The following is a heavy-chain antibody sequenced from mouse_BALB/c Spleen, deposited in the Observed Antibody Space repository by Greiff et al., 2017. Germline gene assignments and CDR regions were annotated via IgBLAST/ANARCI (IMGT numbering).Heavy chain of an antibody. CDR2: IRSKSNNYAT. V-gene: IGHV10-1*02. CDR3: VRNWYFDV. CDR1: GFTFNTYA. J-gene: IGHJ1*01. Sequence: DVHLVESGGGLVQPKGSLKLSCAASGFTFNTYAMNWVRQAPGKGLEWVARIRSKSNNYATYYADSVKDRFTISRDDSQSMLYLQMNNLKTEDTAMYYCVRNWYFDVWGAGTTVTVSS.